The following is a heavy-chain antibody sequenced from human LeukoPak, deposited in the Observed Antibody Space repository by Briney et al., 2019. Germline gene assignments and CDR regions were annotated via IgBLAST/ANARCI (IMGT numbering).Heavy chain of an antibody. CDR3: AKDGQWLLRAYYFDY. CDR1: GFTFDDYA. Sequence: GGSLRLSCEASGFTFDDYAMHWVRQAPGKGLEWVSGISWNSGSIGYADSVKGRFTISRDNAKNSLYLQMNSLRAEDTALYYCAKDGQWLLRAYYFDYWGQGTLVTVSS. J-gene: IGHJ4*02. V-gene: IGHV3-9*01. D-gene: IGHD3-22*01. CDR2: ISWNSGSI.